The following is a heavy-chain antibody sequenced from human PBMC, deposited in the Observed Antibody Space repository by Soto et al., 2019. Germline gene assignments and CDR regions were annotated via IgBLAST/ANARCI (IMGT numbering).Heavy chain of an antibody. V-gene: IGHV1-18*04. CDR1: GYTFTTYG. J-gene: IGHJ4*02. D-gene: IGHD2-15*01. CDR3: ARTPRPQMIVLEAASRFDY. CDR2: TSPYNGDT. Sequence: ASVKVSCKASGYTFTTYGFNWVRQAPGQGLEWMGWTSPYNGDTNYAQSFQGRVTLTTDTSTSTAYMELRSLTSDDTAVYYCARTPRPQMIVLEAASRFDYWGQGTLVTVSS.